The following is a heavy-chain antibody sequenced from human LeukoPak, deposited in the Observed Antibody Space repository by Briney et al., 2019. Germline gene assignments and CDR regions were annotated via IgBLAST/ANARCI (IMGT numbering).Heavy chain of an antibody. J-gene: IGHJ6*03. D-gene: IGHD4-17*01. V-gene: IGHV4-4*07. CDR1: GGSISSYY. CDR2: IYTSGST. Sequence: SSETLSLTCTVSGGSISSYYWSWIRQPPGKGLEWIGRIYTSGSTNYNPSLKSRVTMSVDTSKNQFSLKLSSVTAADTAVYYCARDTVTTPYYYYYMDVWGKGTTVTVSS. CDR3: ARDTVTTPYYYYYMDV.